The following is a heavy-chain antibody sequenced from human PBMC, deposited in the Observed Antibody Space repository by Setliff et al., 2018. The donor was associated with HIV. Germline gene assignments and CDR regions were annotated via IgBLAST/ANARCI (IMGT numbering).Heavy chain of an antibody. Sequence: SETLSLTCTVSGGSISSHYWSWIRQPPGKGLEWIGYIYNSGSTNYNPSLKSRVNISVDTSKNQFSLKFTSVTAADTAVYYCASGRDFWSGLYVWGKGTTVTVSS. CDR3: ASGRDFWSGLYV. J-gene: IGHJ6*04. V-gene: IGHV4-59*08. CDR1: GGSISSHY. CDR2: IYNSGST. D-gene: IGHD3-3*01.